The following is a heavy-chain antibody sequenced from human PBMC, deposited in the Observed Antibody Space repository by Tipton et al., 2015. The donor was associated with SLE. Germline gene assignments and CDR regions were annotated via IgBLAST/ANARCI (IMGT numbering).Heavy chain of an antibody. CDR3: ARAVEKLVPPDY. D-gene: IGHD6-6*01. CDR1: GGSFSAYY. CDR2: INHSGST. Sequence: TLSLTCAVYGGSFSAYYWSWIRQPPGKGLEWIGEINHSGSTNYSPSLKSRVTISVDTSKNQFSLKLSSVTAADTAVYYRARAVEKLVPPDYWGQGTLVTVSS. V-gene: IGHV4-34*01. J-gene: IGHJ4*02.